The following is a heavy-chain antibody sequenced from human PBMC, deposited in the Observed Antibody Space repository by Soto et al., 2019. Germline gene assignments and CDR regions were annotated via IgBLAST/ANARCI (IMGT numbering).Heavy chain of an antibody. J-gene: IGHJ4*02. V-gene: IGHV4-34*02. CDR3: ARSPLLAIAYVDF. CDR1: GGSFSDYY. D-gene: IGHD2-15*01. CDR2: INHGGGT. Sequence: QVQMQQWGAGLVKPSESLSLTCAVYGGSFSDYYWNWIRQSPGKGLGWIGEINHGGGTNYNPSLKSRFTMSIDTSQKQFSLKLDSVASSDSALYYCARSPLLAIAYVDFWGQGTLVTVSS.